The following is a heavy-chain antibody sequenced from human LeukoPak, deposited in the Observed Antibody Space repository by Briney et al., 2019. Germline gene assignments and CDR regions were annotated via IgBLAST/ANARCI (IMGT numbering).Heavy chain of an antibody. D-gene: IGHD4-17*01. J-gene: IGHJ3*01. CDR1: GFTFRSYA. CDR3: GRDPNGDYVGAFEF. Sequence: GGSLRLSCTASGFTFRSYAVTWVRQAPGKGLQSVSSISGSGDGSSYADSVQGRFSMSRDNSKNTLFLQMNSLRAEDTAMYFCGRDPNGDYVGAFEFWGPGTLVTVSS. CDR2: ISGSGDGS. V-gene: IGHV3-23*01.